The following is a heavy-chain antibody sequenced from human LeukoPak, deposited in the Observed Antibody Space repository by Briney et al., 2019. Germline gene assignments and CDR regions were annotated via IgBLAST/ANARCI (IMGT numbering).Heavy chain of an antibody. CDR3: AKKGPTMIPGNYFDY. CDR1: GFTFSSYG. Sequence: GGSLRLSCAASGFTFSSYGMHWVRQAPGKGLEWVAVIWYDGSNKYYADSVKGRFTISRDNSKNTLYLQMNSLRAEDTAVYYCAKKGPTMIPGNYFDYWGQGTLVTVSS. D-gene: IGHD3-22*01. V-gene: IGHV3-33*06. CDR2: IWYDGSNK. J-gene: IGHJ4*02.